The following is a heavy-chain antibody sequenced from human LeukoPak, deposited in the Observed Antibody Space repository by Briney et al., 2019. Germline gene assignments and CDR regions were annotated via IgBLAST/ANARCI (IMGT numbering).Heavy chain of an antibody. V-gene: IGHV4-39*01. Sequence: SETLSLTCTVSGGSISSRTYYWGWIRQPPGKGLEWIGSIYFSGSTYYNPSPKSRVSVSVDTSKNQFSLKLSSVTAADTAVYYCARLVGAATDPFDYWGQGTLVTVSS. CDR1: GGSISSRTYY. CDR3: ARLVGAATDPFDY. CDR2: IYFSGST. D-gene: IGHD2-15*01. J-gene: IGHJ4*02.